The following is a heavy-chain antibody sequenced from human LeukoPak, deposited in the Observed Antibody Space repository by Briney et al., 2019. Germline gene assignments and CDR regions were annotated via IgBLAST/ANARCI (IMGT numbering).Heavy chain of an antibody. CDR3: ARLWRYYYYYMDV. J-gene: IGHJ6*03. Sequence: SETLSLTCAVYGGSFSGYYWSWIRQPPGKGLEWIGEINHSGSTNYNPSLKSRVTISVDTSKNQFSLKLSSVTAADTAVYYCARLWRYYYYYMDVWGKGTTVTISS. V-gene: IGHV4-34*01. CDR1: GGSFSGYY. CDR2: INHSGST.